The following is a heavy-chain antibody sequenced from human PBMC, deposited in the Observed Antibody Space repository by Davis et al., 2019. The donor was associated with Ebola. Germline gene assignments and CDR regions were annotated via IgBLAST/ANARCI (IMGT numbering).Heavy chain of an antibody. V-gene: IGHV1-18*01. D-gene: IGHD4-17*01. CDR2: ISAYNGNT. Sequence: ASVKVSCKASGYTFTSYGISWGRQAPGQGLEWMGWISAYNGNTNYAQKLQGRVTMTTDTSTSTAYMELRSLRSDDTAVYYCARDLSTVTTNWFDPWGQGTLVTVSS. CDR1: GYTFTSYG. CDR3: ARDLSTVTTNWFDP. J-gene: IGHJ5*02.